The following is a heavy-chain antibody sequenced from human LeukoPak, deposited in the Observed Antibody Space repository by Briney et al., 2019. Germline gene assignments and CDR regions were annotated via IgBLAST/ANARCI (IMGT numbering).Heavy chain of an antibody. CDR3: ARHRPLYSGYTYYYYYMDV. Sequence: PGGSLRLSCAASGFTFSSYSMNWVRQAPGKGLEWVSSISSSSSYIYYADSVKGRFTISRDNAKNSLYLQMNSLRAEDTAVYYCARHRPLYSGYTYYYYYMDVWGKGTTVTVSS. D-gene: IGHD5-12*01. V-gene: IGHV3-21*01. CDR2: ISSSSSYI. J-gene: IGHJ6*03. CDR1: GFTFSSYS.